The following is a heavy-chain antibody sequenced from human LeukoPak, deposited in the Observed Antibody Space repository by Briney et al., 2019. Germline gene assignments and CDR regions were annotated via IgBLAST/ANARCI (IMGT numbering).Heavy chain of an antibody. D-gene: IGHD1-1*01. CDR2: INVNSGGT. V-gene: IGHV1-2*02. CDR3: ARAPHWNDDTFDI. CDR1: GYTFTAYY. Sequence: ASVKVSCKASGYTFTAYYMHWVRQAPGQGLEWMGWINVNSGGTNFAQKFQGRVTMTRDTSISTAYMELSRLRSDDTAVYYCARAPHWNDDTFDIWGQGTMVTVSS. J-gene: IGHJ3*02.